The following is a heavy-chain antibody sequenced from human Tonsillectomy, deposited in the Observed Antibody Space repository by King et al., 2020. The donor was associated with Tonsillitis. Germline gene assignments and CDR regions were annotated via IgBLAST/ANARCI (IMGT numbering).Heavy chain of an antibody. CDR1: GYSISSSYY. V-gene: IGHV4-38-2*01. J-gene: IGHJ4*02. CDR2: IYHSGST. CDR3: ARSGGYSYGAPDYFDY. D-gene: IGHD5-18*01. Sequence: VQLQESGPGLVKPSETLSLTCAVSGYSISSSYYWGWIRQPPGKGLEWIGSIYHSGSTYYNPSLKSRVTISVDTSKNQFSLKLSSVTAADTAVYYCARSGGYSYGAPDYFDYWGQGTLVTVSS.